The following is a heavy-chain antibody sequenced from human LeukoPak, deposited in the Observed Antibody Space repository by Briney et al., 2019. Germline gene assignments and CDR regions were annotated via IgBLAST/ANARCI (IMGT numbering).Heavy chain of an antibody. J-gene: IGHJ4*02. CDR3: AKVLVLVSANRYYFDY. V-gene: IGHV3-23*01. Sequence: PGGSLRLSCAASGLTFGGSAMSWVRQAPGKGLEWVSLISGSGNSTYYADSVKGRFTISRDNSKNTLYLQMNSLRAEDTAVYHCAKVLVLVSANRYYFDYWGQGTLVTVSS. D-gene: IGHD2-15*01. CDR1: GLTFGGSA. CDR2: ISGSGNST.